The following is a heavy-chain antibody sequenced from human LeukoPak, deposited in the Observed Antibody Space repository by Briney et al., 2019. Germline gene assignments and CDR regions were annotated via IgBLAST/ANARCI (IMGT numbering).Heavy chain of an antibody. J-gene: IGHJ4*02. CDR3: ARDWRYDFWSGYQSLFDY. CDR2: IKQDGSEK. V-gene: IGHV3-7*01. Sequence: GGSLRLSCAASGFTFSSYWMSWVRQAPGKGLEWVANIKQDGSEKYYVDSVKDRFTISRDNAKNSLYLQMNSLRAEDMAVYYCARDWRYDFWSGYQSLFDYWGQGTLVTVSS. CDR1: GFTFSSYW. D-gene: IGHD3-3*01.